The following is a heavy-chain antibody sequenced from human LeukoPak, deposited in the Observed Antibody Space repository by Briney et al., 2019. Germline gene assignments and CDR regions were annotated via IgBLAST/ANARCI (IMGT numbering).Heavy chain of an antibody. V-gene: IGHV4-59*05. CDR1: GDSIRSDY. J-gene: IGHJ6*03. Sequence: SETLSLTCTVSGDSIRSDYCSWIRQTPPRGLQGRGGIYHTGTTYYNPSLKTRVTIYVVTTKKQFSLKLSCATAADTAVYYCAKYGSGSYSENYYTEVWGKGTTVTVSS. CDR2: IYHTGTT. D-gene: IGHD3-10*01. CDR3: AKYGSGSYSENYYTEV.